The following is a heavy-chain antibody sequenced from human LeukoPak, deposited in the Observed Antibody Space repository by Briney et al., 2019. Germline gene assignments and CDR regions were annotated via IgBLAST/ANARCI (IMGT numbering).Heavy chain of an antibody. Sequence: ASVKVSCKASGYTFTGYYIHWVRQAPGQGLEWMGWINPNSGGTNYAQKFQGRVTMTRDTSISTAYMELSRLRSDDTAVYYCAREGGAWTQRGLFDPWGQGTLVTVSS. V-gene: IGHV1-2*02. D-gene: IGHD3/OR15-3a*01. J-gene: IGHJ5*02. CDR2: INPNSGGT. CDR3: AREGGAWTQRGLFDP. CDR1: GYTFTGYY.